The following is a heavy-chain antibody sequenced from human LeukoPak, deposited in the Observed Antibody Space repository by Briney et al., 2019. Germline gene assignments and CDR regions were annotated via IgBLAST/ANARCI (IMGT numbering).Heavy chain of an antibody. CDR2: ISISSSYI. CDR3: ARRDSSGYYYYYPLDY. CDR1: GFTFSSYS. Sequence: GGSLRLSCAASGFTFSSYSMNWVRQAPGKGLEWVSSISISSSYIYYADSVKGRFTISRDNAKNSLYLQMNSLRAEDTAVYYCARRDSSGYYYYYPLDYWGQGTLVTVSS. V-gene: IGHV3-21*01. D-gene: IGHD3-22*01. J-gene: IGHJ4*02.